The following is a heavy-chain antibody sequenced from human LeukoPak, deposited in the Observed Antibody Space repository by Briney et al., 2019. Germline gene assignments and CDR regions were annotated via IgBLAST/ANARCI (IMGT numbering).Heavy chain of an antibody. CDR2: ISSSSSYI. Sequence: GGSLRLSCAASGFTFSSYSMNWVRQAPGKGLEWVSSISSSSSYIYYADSVKGRFTISRDNAKNSLYLQMNSLRAEDTALYYCASLTSTSGWSSDYWGQGTLVTVSS. CDR1: GFTFSSYS. V-gene: IGHV3-21*01. CDR3: ASLTSTSGWSSDY. D-gene: IGHD6-19*01. J-gene: IGHJ4*02.